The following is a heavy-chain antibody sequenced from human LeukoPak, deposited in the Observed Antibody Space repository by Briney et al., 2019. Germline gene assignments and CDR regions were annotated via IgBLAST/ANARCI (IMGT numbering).Heavy chain of an antibody. J-gene: IGHJ4*02. CDR3: ARGIPGYFGTSGYYYEY. Sequence: PSETLSLTCAVSGDSISSNYWWTWVRQPPGKGLEWIGEIHHSGSTNYSPSLKSRGTISVDYSRNQFSLGLSSVTAADTAVYYCARGIPGYFGTSGYYYEYWGQGTLVTVSS. CDR1: GDSISSNYW. CDR2: IHHSGST. D-gene: IGHD3-22*01. V-gene: IGHV4-4*02.